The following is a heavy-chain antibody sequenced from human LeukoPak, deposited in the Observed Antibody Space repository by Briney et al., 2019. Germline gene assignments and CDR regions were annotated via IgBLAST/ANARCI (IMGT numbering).Heavy chain of an antibody. V-gene: IGHV3-33*01. CDR2: IWYDGSNR. CDR1: AFSFSSYG. J-gene: IGHJ3*02. Sequence: GTSLRLSCAASAFSFSSYGMHWVRQAPGKGLEWVAFIWYDGSNRYYADSVKGRFTISRDNSKNTLYLQMNSLRAEDTAVYYCARRADDAFDIWGQGTMVTVSS. CDR3: ARRADDAFDI.